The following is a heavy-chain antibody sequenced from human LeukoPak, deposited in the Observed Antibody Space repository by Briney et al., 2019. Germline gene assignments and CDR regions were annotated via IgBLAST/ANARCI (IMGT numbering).Heavy chain of an antibody. V-gene: IGHV1-2*04. D-gene: IGHD2-2*01. CDR2: INPNSGGT. CDR3: ARGGPSFNIVVVPAAVDY. J-gene: IGHJ4*02. CDR1: GYTFTGYY. Sequence: GASVKVSCKASGYTFTGYYMHWVRQAPGQGLEWRGWINPNSGGTNYAQKFQGWVTMTRDTSISTAYMELSRLRSDDAAVYYCARGGPSFNIVVVPAAVDYWGQGTLVTVSS.